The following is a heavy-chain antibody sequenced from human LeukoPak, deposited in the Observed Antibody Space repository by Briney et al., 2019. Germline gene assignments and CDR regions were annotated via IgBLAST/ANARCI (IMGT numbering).Heavy chain of an antibody. D-gene: IGHD3-9*01. J-gene: IGHJ6*02. CDR1: GFTFSSYG. CDR3: ARVDRAGYYYYGMDV. Sequence: GGSLRLSCAASGFTFSSYGMHWVRQAPGKGLEWVAVIWYDGSNKYYADYVKGRFTISRDNYKNTLYLQMNSLRAEDTAVYYCARVDRAGYYYYGMDVWGQGTTVTVSS. CDR2: IWYDGSNK. V-gene: IGHV3-33*01.